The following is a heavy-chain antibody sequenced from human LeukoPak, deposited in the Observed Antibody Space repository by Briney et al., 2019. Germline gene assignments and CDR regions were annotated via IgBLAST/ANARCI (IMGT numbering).Heavy chain of an antibody. D-gene: IGHD1-26*01. CDR1: GFTFSSYA. V-gene: IGHV3-23*01. Sequence: GGSLRLSCAASGFTFSSYAMSRVRQAPGKGLEWVSAISGSGGSTYYADSVKGRFTISRDNSKNTLYLQMNSLRAEDTAVYYCAKDEGATDLLYDYWGQGTLVTVSS. J-gene: IGHJ4*02. CDR3: AKDEGATDLLYDY. CDR2: ISGSGGST.